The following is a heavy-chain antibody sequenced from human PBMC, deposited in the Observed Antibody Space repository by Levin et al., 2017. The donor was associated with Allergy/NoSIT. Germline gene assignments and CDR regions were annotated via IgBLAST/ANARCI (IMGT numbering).Heavy chain of an antibody. D-gene: IGHD2-2*01. CDR1: GYTFTSYG. V-gene: IGHV1-18*01. J-gene: IGHJ4*02. CDR3: ARDLGCSSTSCSYFDY. CDR2: ISAYNGNT. Sequence: GESLKISCKASGYTFTSYGISWVRQAPGQGLEWMGWISAYNGNTNYAQKLQGRVTMTTDTSTSTAYMELRSLRSDDTAVYYCARDLGCSSTSCSYFDYWGQGTLVTVSS.